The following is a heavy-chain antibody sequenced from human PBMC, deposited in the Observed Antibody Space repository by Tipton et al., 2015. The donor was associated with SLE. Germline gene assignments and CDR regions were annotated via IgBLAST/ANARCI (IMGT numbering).Heavy chain of an antibody. D-gene: IGHD3-10*01. CDR1: GGSFRGYY. V-gene: IGHV4-34*12. CDR2: VFYSGSS. CDR3: ARFDVLLWFRGFDY. Sequence: TLSLTCVVYGGSFRGYYWSWIRQPPGKGLEWLAYVFYSGSSNFNRAHYNPSLMSRVTISVDTSKNQFSLKLSSVTAADTAVYYCARFDVLLWFRGFDYWGQGTLVTVSS. J-gene: IGHJ4*02.